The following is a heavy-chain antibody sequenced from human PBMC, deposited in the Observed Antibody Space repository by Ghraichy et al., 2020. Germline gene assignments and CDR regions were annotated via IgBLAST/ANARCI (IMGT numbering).Heavy chain of an antibody. D-gene: IGHD4-23*01. CDR2: IYYSGST. CDR1: GGSISSYY. CDR3: ARGTRGGKHY. V-gene: IGHV4-59*01. Sequence: SETLSLTCTVSGGSISSYYWSWIRQPPGKGLEWIGYIYYSGSTNYNPSLKSRVTISVDTSKNQFSLKLSSVTAADTAVYYCARGTRGGKHYWGQGTLVTVSS. J-gene: IGHJ4*02.